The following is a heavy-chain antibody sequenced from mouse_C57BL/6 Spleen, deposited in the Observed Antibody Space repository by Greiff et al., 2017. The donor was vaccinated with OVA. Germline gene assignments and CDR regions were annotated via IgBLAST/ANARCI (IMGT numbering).Heavy chain of an antibody. CDR1: GFTFSDYY. V-gene: IGHV5-12*01. Sequence: EVQGVESGGGLVQPGGSLKLSCAASGFTFSDYYMYWVRQTPEKRLEWVAYISNGGGSTYYPDTVKGRFTISRDNAKNTLYLQMSRLKSEDTAMYYCARLLYWYFDVWGTGTTVTVSS. J-gene: IGHJ1*03. CDR3: ARLLYWYFDV. CDR2: ISNGGGST.